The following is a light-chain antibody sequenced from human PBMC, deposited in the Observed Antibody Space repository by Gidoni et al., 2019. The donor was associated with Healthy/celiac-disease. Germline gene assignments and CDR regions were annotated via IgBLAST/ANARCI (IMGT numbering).Light chain of an antibody. CDR2: YDD. CDR3: AAWDDSLNGVV. Sequence: QSVLTQPPSVSGAPRQRVTISCSGSSSNIGNNAVNWYQQLPGKAPKLLIYYDDLLPSGVSDRFSGSKSDTSASLAISGLQSEDEADYYCAAWDDSLNGVVFGGGTKLTVL. CDR1: SSNIGNNA. J-gene: IGLJ2*01. V-gene: IGLV1-36*01.